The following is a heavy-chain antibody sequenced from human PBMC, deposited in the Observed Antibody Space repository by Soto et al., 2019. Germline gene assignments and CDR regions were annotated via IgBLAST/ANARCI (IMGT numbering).Heavy chain of an antibody. CDR2: IYYSGST. Sequence: SETLSLTCTVSGGSISSGGYYWSWIRQHPGKGLEWIGYIYYSGSTYYNPSLKSLVTLSVDTSKNQFSLMLSSVTDAETAVYYCARNHYYESSGLEPKSAFDILGQRTMVTGSS. D-gene: IGHD3-22*01. V-gene: IGHV4-31*01. CDR3: ARNHYYESSGLEPKSAFDI. CDR1: GGSISSGGYY. J-gene: IGHJ3*02.